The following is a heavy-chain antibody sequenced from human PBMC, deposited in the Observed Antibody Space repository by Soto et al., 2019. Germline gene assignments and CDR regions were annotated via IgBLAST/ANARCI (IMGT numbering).Heavy chain of an antibody. Sequence: SETLSLTCTVSGGSISSSSYYWGWIRQPPGKGLEWIGSIYYSGSTYYNPSLKSRVTISVDTSKNQFSLKLSSVTAADTAVYYFRGGYSYGSFDYWGQGTLLTVSS. J-gene: IGHJ4*02. V-gene: IGHV4-39*01. D-gene: IGHD5-18*01. CDR2: IYYSGST. CDR1: GGSISSSSYY. CDR3: RGGYSYGSFDY.